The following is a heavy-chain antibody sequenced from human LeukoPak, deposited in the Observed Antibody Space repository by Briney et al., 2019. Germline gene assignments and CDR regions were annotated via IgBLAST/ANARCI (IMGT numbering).Heavy chain of an antibody. J-gene: IGHJ4*02. CDR1: GFTFSSYG. D-gene: IGHD6-13*01. CDR2: ISGSGGST. CDR3: AKRLILYSSSWYYFDY. V-gene: IGHV3-23*01. Sequence: PGGSLRLSCAASGFTFSSYGMSWVRQAPGKGLEWVSAISGSGGSTYYADSVKGRFTISRDNSKNTLYLQMNSLRAEDTAVYYCAKRLILYSSSWYYFDYWGQGTLVTVSS.